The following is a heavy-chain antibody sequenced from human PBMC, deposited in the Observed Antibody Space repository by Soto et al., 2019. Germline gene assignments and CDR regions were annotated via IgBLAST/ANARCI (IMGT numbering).Heavy chain of an antibody. V-gene: IGHV1-69*08. J-gene: IGHJ3*01. Sequence: QVQLVQSGAEVKKPGSSVKLSCKASGVTITNHTFSWVRQAPGQGLEWLARIIPLLNTVNHAQNFQGRVTITADKSTNTIYMDMSSLRSEDTAIYYCARPRSGGFDLWGQGTLVIVSA. CDR1: GVTITNHT. D-gene: IGHD2-15*01. CDR2: IIPLLNTV. CDR3: ARPRSGGFDL.